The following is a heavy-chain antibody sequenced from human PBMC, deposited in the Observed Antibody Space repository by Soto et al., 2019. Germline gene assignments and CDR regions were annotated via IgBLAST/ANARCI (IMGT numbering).Heavy chain of an antibody. D-gene: IGHD3-22*01. CDR3: ARGFYDSSGYYTRAPFNYFEY. J-gene: IGHJ4*02. CDR2: VYYSGST. CDR1: GGSIRSYY. Sequence: SETLSLTCTVSGGSIRSYYWSWILQPPGKGLEWIGYVYYSGSTNYNPSLKSRVTISVDTSKNQFSLKLSSVTAADTAVYYCARGFYDSSGYYTRAPFNYFEYWGQGTLVTVSS. V-gene: IGHV4-59*01.